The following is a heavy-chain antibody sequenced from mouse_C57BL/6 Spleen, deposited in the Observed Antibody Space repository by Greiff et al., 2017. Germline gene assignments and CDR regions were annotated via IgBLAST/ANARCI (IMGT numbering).Heavy chain of an antibody. CDR1: GYTFTDYN. CDR2: INPNNGGT. Sequence: EVQLQQSGPELVKPGASVTMSCKASGYTFTDYNMHWVKQSHGKSLEWIGYINPNNGGTSYNQKFKGKATLTVNKSSSTAYMELRSLTSEDSAVYYCARLGNYLAWFAYWGQGTLVTVSA. D-gene: IGHD2-1*01. V-gene: IGHV1-22*01. J-gene: IGHJ3*01. CDR3: ARLGNYLAWFAY.